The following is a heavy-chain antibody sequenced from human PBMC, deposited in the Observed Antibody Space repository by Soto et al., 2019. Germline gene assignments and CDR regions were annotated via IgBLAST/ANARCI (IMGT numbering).Heavy chain of an antibody. V-gene: IGHV4-30-2*01. J-gene: IGHJ3*02. D-gene: IGHD5-18*01. CDR3: ARDDLYGYFFDI. CDR1: GGSISSCGCS. CDR2: IYQSGRT. Sequence: QLQLQESGSGLVKPSQTLSRTCAVSGGSISSCGCSWNWIRQPPGKGLEWIGYIYQSGRTSFNPSLKNRATISVDTPKNQFSLTLSSVTAAYMAVYDCARDDLYGYFFDIGGQGPMFTVSS.